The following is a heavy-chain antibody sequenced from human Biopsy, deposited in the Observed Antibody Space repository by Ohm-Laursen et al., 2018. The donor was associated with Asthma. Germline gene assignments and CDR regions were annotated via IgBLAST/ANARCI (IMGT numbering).Heavy chain of an antibody. J-gene: IGHJ6*02. D-gene: IGHD2/OR15-2a*01. V-gene: IGHV1-18*01. CDR2: ISVYNGNT. CDR1: GYTFNSAG. Sequence: SVKASCKPYGYTFNSAGITWVRQDPGQGLEWMGWISVYNGNTKVAQKLQDRVTMITDTSTSTAYMELRSLRSDDTAVYFCARAVDYTQYYGIDVWGQGTTVTVS. CDR3: ARAVDYTQYYGIDV.